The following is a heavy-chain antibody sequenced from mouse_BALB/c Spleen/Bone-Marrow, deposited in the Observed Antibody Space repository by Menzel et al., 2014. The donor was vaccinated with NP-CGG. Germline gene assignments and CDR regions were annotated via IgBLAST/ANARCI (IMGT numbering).Heavy chain of an antibody. Sequence: VKLQESGAELVRPGASVKLSCKASGYSFTNYWMNWMKQRPGQGLEWIGMIHPSDSETRLNQKFKDKATLTVDKSSSTAYMQLSSPASEGSAVYYCASDDYDGSWFAYWGQGTLVAVSA. J-gene: IGHJ3*01. CDR3: ASDDYDGSWFAY. CDR2: IHPSDSET. V-gene: IGHV1S82*01. D-gene: IGHD2-4*01. CDR1: GYSFTNYW.